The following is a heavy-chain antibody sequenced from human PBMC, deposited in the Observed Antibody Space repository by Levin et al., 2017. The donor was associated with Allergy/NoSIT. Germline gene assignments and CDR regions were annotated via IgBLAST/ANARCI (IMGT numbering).Heavy chain of an antibody. V-gene: IGHV4-30-2*01. J-gene: IGHJ5*01. CDR2: IYQSGSI. CDR1: GGSIGSVGFA. CDR3: ARGAPYDILPRAFDS. D-gene: IGHD3-9*01. Sequence: PSETLSLTCAVSGGSIGSVGFAWGWIRQPPGKGLEWIGYIYQSGSIYYNPSLKSRVTILVDRSKNQFSLKVTSVTAADTAVYYCARGAPYDILPRAFDSWGQGTLVTVSS.